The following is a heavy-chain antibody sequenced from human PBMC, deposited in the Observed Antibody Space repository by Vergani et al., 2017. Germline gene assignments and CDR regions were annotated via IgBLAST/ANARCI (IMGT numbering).Heavy chain of an antibody. CDR2: ISSSSSYI. D-gene: IGHD2-2*02. V-gene: IGHV3-21*01. CDR1: GFTFSSYS. CDR3: ARDPDIVVVPAAIVLRYYYYGMDV. J-gene: IGHJ6*02. Sequence: EVQLVESGGGLVKPGGSLRLSCAASGFTFSSYSMNWVRQAPGKGLEWVSSISSSSSYIYYADSVKGRFTISRDNAKNSLYLQMNSLRAEDTAVYYCARDPDIVVVPAAIVLRYYYYGMDVWGQGTTVTVSS.